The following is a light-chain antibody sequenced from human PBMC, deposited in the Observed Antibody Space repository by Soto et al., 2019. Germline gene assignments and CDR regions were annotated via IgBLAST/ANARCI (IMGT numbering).Light chain of an antibody. CDR2: GAS. J-gene: IGKJ4*01. V-gene: IGKV3-20*01. Sequence: EIVLRQSPGTLSLSPGERATLNCRASQSISTSSLAWYRQKPGQAPRLLIHGASGRATGVSARFSGSGSGADFTLTITRLEPEDFALYYCQQDSSRPLTFGGGTKVDIK. CDR3: QQDSSRPLT. CDR1: QSISTSS.